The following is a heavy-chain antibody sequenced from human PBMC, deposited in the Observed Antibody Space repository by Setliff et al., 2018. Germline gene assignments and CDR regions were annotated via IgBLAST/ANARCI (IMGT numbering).Heavy chain of an antibody. Sequence: SVKVSCKASGGTFSTYGITWVRQAPGQGLEWVGGIMPIFGTTNYAQKFQGRVTITTDKSTSTAYMELSSLRSEDTAIYYCARGDFYYYFYMDVWGKGTTVTVSS. J-gene: IGHJ6*03. CDR3: ARGDFYYYFYMDV. V-gene: IGHV1-69*05. CDR1: GGTFSTYG. CDR2: IMPIFGTT.